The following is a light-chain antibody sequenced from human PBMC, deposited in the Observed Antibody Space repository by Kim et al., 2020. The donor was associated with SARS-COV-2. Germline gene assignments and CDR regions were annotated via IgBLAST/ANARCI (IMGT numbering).Light chain of an antibody. CDR2: DAS. Sequence: DIQMTQSPSSLSASVGDRVTITCQASQDISNYLNWYQQKPGKAPKLLIYDASNLETGVPSRFSGGGSGTDFTFTISSQQPEDIATYYCQQYDNLPFTFGPGTKVDIK. V-gene: IGKV1-33*01. CDR3: QQYDNLPFT. CDR1: QDISNY. J-gene: IGKJ3*01.